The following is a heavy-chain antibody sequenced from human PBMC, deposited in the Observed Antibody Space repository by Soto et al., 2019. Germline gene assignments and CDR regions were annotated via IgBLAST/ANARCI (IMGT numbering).Heavy chain of an antibody. CDR2: IYWDDDK. CDR3: VHGTLGSFGHVYFDY. D-gene: IGHD3-3*02. CDR1: GFSVSSNGAR. Sequence: QITLKESGPPLVKPTQTLTLTCSLSGFSVSSNGARVGWIRQPPGKALEWLAHIYWDDDKHYNPSLKTRLTITKDTSKNQVVLTVTDMDPVDTATYYCVHGTLGSFGHVYFDYWGPGTMVTVSS. V-gene: IGHV2-5*02. J-gene: IGHJ4*02.